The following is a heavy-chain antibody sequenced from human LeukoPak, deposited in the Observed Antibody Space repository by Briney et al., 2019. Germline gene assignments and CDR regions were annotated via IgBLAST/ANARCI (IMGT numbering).Heavy chain of an antibody. CDR3: ASGRAYDFWSGYYPTTNYYYGMDV. Sequence: SETLSLTCTVSGGSISSYYWSWIRQPPGKGLEWIGYIYYSGSTNYSPSLKSRVTISVDTSKNQFSLKLSSVTAADTAVYYCASGRAYDFWSGYYPTTNYYYGMDVWGQGTTVTVSS. CDR2: IYYSGST. CDR1: GGSISSYY. V-gene: IGHV4-59*01. J-gene: IGHJ6*02. D-gene: IGHD3-3*01.